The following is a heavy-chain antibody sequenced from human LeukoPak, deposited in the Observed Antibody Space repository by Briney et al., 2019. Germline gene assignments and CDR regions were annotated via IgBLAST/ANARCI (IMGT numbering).Heavy chain of an antibody. CDR2: ISGNGATT. Sequence: GGSLRLSCVASGFTFSGYAMSWVRQAPGKGLNWVTGISGNGATTYYTDSVKGRFTISRDNSKNTLYVQMDNLRADDTAVYYSAKRDHYDTSSYASLFDQWGQGTLVTVSS. D-gene: IGHD3-22*01. J-gene: IGHJ4*02. V-gene: IGHV3-23*01. CDR1: GFTFSGYA. CDR3: AKRDHYDTSSYASLFDQ.